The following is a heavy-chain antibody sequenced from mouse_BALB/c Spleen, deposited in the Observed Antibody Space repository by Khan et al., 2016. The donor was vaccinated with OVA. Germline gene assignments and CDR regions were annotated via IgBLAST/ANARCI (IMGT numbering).Heavy chain of an antibody. CDR3: ARDGSRYNYAMDY. CDR2: ISSSGST. J-gene: IGHJ4*01. D-gene: IGHD2-3*01. CDR1: GYSITSDYA. V-gene: IGHV3-2*02. Sequence: EVQLQESGPGLVKPSQSLSLTCTVTGYSITSDYAWNWIRQFPGNKLEWMGYISSSGSTNYNPALKSRISITRDTSKNQFFLQLNSVTTEDTATYYCARDGSRYNYAMDYWGQVTSVTVSS.